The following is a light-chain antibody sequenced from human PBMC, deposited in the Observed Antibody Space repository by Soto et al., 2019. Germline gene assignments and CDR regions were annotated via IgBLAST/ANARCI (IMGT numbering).Light chain of an antibody. Sequence: EIVLTQSPGTLSLSPGERVTLSCRASESVSSSYLAWYQQKPGQAPRLLIYGASTRATGIPDRFSGSGSGTDFTLTISRLEPEDFAVYYCQQYGGSFGPGTKVDIK. CDR1: ESVSSSY. CDR3: QQYGGS. CDR2: GAS. V-gene: IGKV3-20*01. J-gene: IGKJ3*01.